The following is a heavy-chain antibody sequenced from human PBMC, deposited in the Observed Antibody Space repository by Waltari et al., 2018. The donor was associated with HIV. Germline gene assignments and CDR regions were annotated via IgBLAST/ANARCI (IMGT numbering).Heavy chain of an antibody. D-gene: IGHD5-18*01. CDR1: GFTFSSSW. Sequence: EVQLVESGGGLVQPGGSLRLSCAASGFTFSSSWMPWVRQAPGKGLVWVSRINSDGSITSHADSVKGRFTISRDNARNTLYLQMNSLGAEDTAMYYCAKGGTSGYTFGFGRWGQGTLVTVSS. J-gene: IGHJ1*01. CDR2: INSDGSIT. V-gene: IGHV3-74*01. CDR3: AKGGTSGYTFGFGR.